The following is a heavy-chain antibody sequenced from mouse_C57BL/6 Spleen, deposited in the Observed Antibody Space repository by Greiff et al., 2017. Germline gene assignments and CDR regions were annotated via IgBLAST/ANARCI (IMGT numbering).Heavy chain of an antibody. Sequence: QVQLQQSGPGLVQPSQSLSITCTVSGFSLTSYGVHWVRQSPGKGLEWLGVIWRGGSTDYNAAFMSRLSITKDNSKSQVFFKMNSLQADDTAIYYGAKKDDYDGVSYAMDYWGQGTSVTVSS. CDR1: GFSLTSYG. J-gene: IGHJ4*01. D-gene: IGHD2-4*01. V-gene: IGHV2-5*01. CDR3: AKKDDYDGVSYAMDY. CDR2: IWRGGST.